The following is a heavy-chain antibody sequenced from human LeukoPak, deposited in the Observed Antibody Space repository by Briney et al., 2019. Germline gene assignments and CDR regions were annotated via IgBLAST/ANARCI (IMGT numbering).Heavy chain of an antibody. V-gene: IGHV4-34*01. CDR2: INHSEST. D-gene: IGHD3-22*01. Sequence: SETLSLTCAVYGGSFSDIYWSWIRQPPGKGLEWIGEINHSESTNYNPSLKSRVTISVDTSKNQFSLKLSSVTAADTAVYYCARVYDRTAYYLAYWGQGTLVTVSS. CDR3: ARVYDRTAYYLAY. CDR1: GGSFSDIY. J-gene: IGHJ4*02.